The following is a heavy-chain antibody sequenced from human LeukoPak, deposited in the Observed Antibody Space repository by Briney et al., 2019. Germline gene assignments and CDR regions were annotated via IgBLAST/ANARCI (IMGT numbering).Heavy chain of an antibody. J-gene: IGHJ4*02. D-gene: IGHD2-15*01. CDR2: IYHSGST. CDR3: ARDRRGGSWYYDY. V-gene: IGHV4-38-2*02. CDR1: GYSTSSGYY. Sequence: PSETLSLTCAVSGYSTSSGYYWGWIRQPPGKGLEWIGSIYHSGSTYYNPSLKSRVTIPVDTSKNQFSLKLSSVTAADTAVYYCARDRRGGSWYYDYWGQGTLVTVSS.